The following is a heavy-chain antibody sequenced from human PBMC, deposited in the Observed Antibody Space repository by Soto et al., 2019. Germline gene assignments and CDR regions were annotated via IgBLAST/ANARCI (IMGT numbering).Heavy chain of an antibody. V-gene: IGHV3-66*01. J-gene: IGHJ6*03. CDR2: IYSGGST. Sequence: GGSLRLSCAASGFTVSSNYMSWVRQAPGKGLEWVSVIYSGGSTHYADSVKGRFTISRDNSKNTLYLQMNSLRAEDTAVYYCSRARSRKWYYYYYMDVWGKGTTVTVS. CDR1: GFTVSSNY. CDR3: SRARSRKWYYYYYMDV. D-gene: IGHD2-8*01.